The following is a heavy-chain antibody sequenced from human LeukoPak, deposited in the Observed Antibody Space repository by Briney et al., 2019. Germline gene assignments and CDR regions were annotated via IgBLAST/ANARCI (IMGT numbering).Heavy chain of an antibody. Sequence: PGRSLRLSCAASGFTFSSYGMHWVRQAPGKGLEWVAVIRYDGSNKYYADSVKGRFTISRDNSKNTLYLQMNSLRAEDTAVYYCARDGSSGWYWVDYWGQGTLVTVSS. CDR1: GFTFSSYG. J-gene: IGHJ4*02. V-gene: IGHV3-33*01. D-gene: IGHD6-19*01. CDR3: ARDGSSGWYWVDY. CDR2: IRYDGSNK.